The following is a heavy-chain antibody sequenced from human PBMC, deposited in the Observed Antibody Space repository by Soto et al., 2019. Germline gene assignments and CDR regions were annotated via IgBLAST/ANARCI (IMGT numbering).Heavy chain of an antibody. CDR1: DEPSCSSSYY. Sequence: PSELLSEARSEGDEPSCSSSYYCYRIRQPPGKGLEWIGSIYYSGSTYYNPSLKSRVTISVDTSKNQFSLKLSSVTAADTSVYYCHSRSGDYLDYWGQGTLVTVSS. J-gene: IGHJ4*02. D-gene: IGHD1-26*01. CDR3: HSRSGDYLDY. CDR2: IYYSGST. V-gene: IGHV4-39*01.